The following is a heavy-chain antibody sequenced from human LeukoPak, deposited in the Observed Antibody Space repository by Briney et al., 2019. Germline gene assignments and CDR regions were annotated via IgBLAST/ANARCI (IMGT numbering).Heavy chain of an antibody. D-gene: IGHD6-19*01. J-gene: IGHJ2*01. CDR2: INRDGSST. Sequence: GGSLRLSCAASGFIFSSYWMHWVRQAPGKGLVWVSHINRDGSSTSYADSVKGRFTISSDNAKNTLYLQTNSLRAEDTAVYYCARGVAGTWYFDLWGRGTLVTVSS. CDR3: ARGVAGTWYFDL. V-gene: IGHV3-74*01. CDR1: GFIFSSYW.